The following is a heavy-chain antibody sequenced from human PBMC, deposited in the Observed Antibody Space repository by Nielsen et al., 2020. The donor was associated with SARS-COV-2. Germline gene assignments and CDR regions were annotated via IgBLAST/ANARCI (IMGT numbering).Heavy chain of an antibody. CDR3: ARHGNDFGGNDLDY. CDR1: GYRFTRYW. CDR2: IDPSDSQT. Sequence: GESLKISCKGSGYRFTRYWINWVRQMPGKGLEWMGRIDPSDSQTNYSPPFQGHVTISVDKSVNTAYLRWSSLKASDTAIYYCARHGNDFGGNDLDYWGQGTLVTVSS. D-gene: IGHD4-23*01. V-gene: IGHV5-10-1*01. J-gene: IGHJ4*02.